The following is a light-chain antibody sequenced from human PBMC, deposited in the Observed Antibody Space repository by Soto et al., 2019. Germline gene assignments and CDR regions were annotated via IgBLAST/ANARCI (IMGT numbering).Light chain of an antibody. CDR3: QHYNSYSEA. V-gene: IGKV1-5*03. Sequence: DIQMTQCPYTLSGSVGDRVTITCRAIQTISSWLAWYQQKPGKAPKLLIYKASTLKSGVPSRFSGSGSGTEFTLTISSLQPDDFATYYCQHYNSYSEAFGQGTKVDI. CDR2: KAS. J-gene: IGKJ1*01. CDR1: QTISSW.